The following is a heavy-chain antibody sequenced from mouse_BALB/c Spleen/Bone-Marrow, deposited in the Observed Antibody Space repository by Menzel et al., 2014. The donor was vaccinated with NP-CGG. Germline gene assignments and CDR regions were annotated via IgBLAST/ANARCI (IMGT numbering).Heavy chain of an antibody. D-gene: IGHD2-4*01. CDR3: ARDTVITTHWYFDV. CDR1: GFTFTDYY. J-gene: IGHJ1*01. Sequence: EVQLVESGGGLGQPGGSLRLSCATSGFTFTDYYMSWVRQPPGKALEWLGFIRNKANGYTTEYSASVKGRFTISRGNSQSILYLQMNTLRAEDSATYYRARDTVITTHWYFDVWGAGTTVTVSS. CDR2: IRNKANGYTT. V-gene: IGHV7-3*02.